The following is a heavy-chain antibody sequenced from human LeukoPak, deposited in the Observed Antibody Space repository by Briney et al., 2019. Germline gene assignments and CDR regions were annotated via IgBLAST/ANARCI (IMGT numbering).Heavy chain of an antibody. CDR3: ARLGYSSGWYFYYFDY. V-gene: IGHV4-59*08. J-gene: IGHJ4*02. CDR2: IYYSGST. CDR1: GGSISSYY. Sequence: SETLSLACTVSGGSISSYYWSWIRQPPGKGLEWIGYIYYSGSTNYNPSLKSRVTISVDTSKNQFSPKLSSVTAADTAVYYCARLGYSSGWYFYYFDYWGQGTLVTVSS. D-gene: IGHD6-19*01.